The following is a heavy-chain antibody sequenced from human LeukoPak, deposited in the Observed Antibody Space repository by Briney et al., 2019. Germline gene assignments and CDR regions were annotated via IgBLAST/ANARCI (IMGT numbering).Heavy chain of an antibody. Sequence: GSLRLSCAASGFTFSSYWMNWVRQPPGKGLEWIGYIYYSGSTNYNPSLKSRVTISVDTSKNQFSLKLSSVTAADTAVYYCARDQYSSGWRYFDYWGQGTLVTVSS. CDR1: GFTFSSYW. V-gene: IGHV4-59*12. CDR3: ARDQYSSGWRYFDY. J-gene: IGHJ4*02. CDR2: IYYSGST. D-gene: IGHD6-19*01.